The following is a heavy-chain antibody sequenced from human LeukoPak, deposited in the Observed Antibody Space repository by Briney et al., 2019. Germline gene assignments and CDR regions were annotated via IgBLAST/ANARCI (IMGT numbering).Heavy chain of an antibody. CDR1: GFTFSSYA. CDR2: ISGSGGST. J-gene: IGHJ4*02. D-gene: IGHD1-26*01. CDR3: AKAGDRDYFDY. Sequence: PGGSLRLSCVASGFTFSSYAMSWVRQAPGKGLEWVSAISGSGGSTYYADSVKGRFTISRDNSKNTLYLEMNSLKAEDTAVYYCAKAGDRDYFDYWGQGTLVTVSS. V-gene: IGHV3-23*01.